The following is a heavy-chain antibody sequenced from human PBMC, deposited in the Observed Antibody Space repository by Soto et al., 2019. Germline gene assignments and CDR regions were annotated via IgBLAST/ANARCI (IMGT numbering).Heavy chain of an antibody. CDR3: AKVGCSGGSCYPYDGDYILFDY. Sequence: LRLSCAASGFTFSSYAMSWVRQAPGKGLEWVSAISGSGGSTYYADSVKGRFTISRDNSKNTLYLQMNSLRAEDTAVYYCAKVGCSGGSCYPYDGDYILFDYWGQGTLVTVSS. D-gene: IGHD2-15*01. CDR2: ISGSGGST. V-gene: IGHV3-23*01. CDR1: GFTFSSYA. J-gene: IGHJ4*02.